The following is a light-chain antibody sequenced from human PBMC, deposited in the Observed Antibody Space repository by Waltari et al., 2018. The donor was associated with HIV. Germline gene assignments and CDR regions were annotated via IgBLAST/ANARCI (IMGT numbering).Light chain of an antibody. J-gene: IGLJ2*01. CDR1: GGHSRHA. CDR2: VNSDGSH. CDR3: QTWGTGMRV. V-gene: IGLV4-69*01. Sequence: QLVLTQSPSASASLGASIKLTCTLSGGHSRHAIAWHQQQPAQGPRFLMKVNSDGSHSKGDGLPDRFSGSSSGAERYLTISSLHSEDEADYYCQTWGTGMRVFGGGTKLTVL.